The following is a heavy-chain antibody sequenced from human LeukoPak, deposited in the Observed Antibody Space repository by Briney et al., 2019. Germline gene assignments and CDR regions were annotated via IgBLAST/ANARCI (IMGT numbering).Heavy chain of an antibody. D-gene: IGHD6-13*01. V-gene: IGHV4-59*01. CDR1: GGSISSYY. Sequence: SETLSLTCTVSGGSISSYYWSWIRQPPGKGLEWIGYIYYSGSTNYNPSLKSRVTISVDTSKNQLSLKLSSVTAADTAVYYCARGNWYSSSWYVDYWGQGTLVTVSS. CDR2: IYYSGST. J-gene: IGHJ4*02. CDR3: ARGNWYSSSWYVDY.